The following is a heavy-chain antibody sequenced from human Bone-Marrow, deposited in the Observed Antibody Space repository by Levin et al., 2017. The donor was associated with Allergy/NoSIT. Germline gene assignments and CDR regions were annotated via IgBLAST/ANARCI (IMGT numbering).Heavy chain of an antibody. CDR2: INPSGGST. V-gene: IGHV1-46*01. CDR3: ARDRYSSSSHYARGYHYYGMDV. CDR1: GYTFSSNY. J-gene: IGHJ6*02. Sequence: GASVKVSCKASGYTFSSNYIHWVRQAPGQGLEWMEIINPSGGSTSYEQKFKGRVTRTRDTSPSTVYMERSRLRSEDTAVYYCARDRYSSSSHYARGYHYYGMDVWGQGTTVTVSS. D-gene: IGHD6-6*01.